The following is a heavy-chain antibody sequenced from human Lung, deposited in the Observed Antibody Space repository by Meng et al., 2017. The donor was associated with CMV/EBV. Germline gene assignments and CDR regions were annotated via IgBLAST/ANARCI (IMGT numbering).Heavy chain of an antibody. V-gene: IGHV4-4*02. CDR3: ARADKVRFDS. CDR2: IYHSGST. CDR1: GGSISSNNW. J-gene: IGHJ4*02. Sequence: QGQGPEAGPARETSAATLSITGTVSGGSISSNNWWSLVRQPPGKGLEWIGEIYHSGSTIYNPSLKSRVSISVDKSKTQFSLKLSCVTAADTAVYYCARADKVRFDSWGQGTLVTVSS.